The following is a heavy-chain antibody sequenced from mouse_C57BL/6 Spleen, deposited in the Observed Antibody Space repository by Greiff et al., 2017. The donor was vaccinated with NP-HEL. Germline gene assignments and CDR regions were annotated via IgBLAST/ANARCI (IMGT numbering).Heavy chain of an antibody. CDR1: GFSLTSYG. V-gene: IGHV2-2*01. CDR2: IWSGGST. D-gene: IGHD2-1*01. J-gene: IGHJ4*01. CDR3: ARKDSTMVRGYAMDY. Sequence: VKLVESGPGLVQPSQSLSITCTVSGFSLTSYGVHWVRQSPGKGLEWLGVIWSGGSTDYNAAFISRLSISKDNSKSQVFFKMNSLQADDTAIYYCARKDSTMVRGYAMDYWGQGTSVTVSS.